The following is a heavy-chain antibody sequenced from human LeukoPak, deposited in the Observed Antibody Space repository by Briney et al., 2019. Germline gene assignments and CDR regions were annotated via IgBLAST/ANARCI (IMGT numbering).Heavy chain of an antibody. CDR1: GGSISSYY. CDR3: ARSYRSSLYYFDY. V-gene: IGHV4-39*07. Sequence: SETLSLTCTVSGGSISSYYWNWIRQPPGKGPEWIGSIYYSGSTYYNPSLKSRVTISVDTSKNQFSLKLSSVTAADTAVYYCARSYRSSLYYFDYWGQGTLVTVSS. D-gene: IGHD6-13*01. J-gene: IGHJ4*02. CDR2: IYYSGST.